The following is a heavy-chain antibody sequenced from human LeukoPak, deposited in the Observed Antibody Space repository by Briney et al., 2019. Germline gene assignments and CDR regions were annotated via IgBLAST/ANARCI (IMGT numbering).Heavy chain of an antibody. D-gene: IGHD6-19*01. CDR2: INHSGST. V-gene: IGHV4-34*01. Sequence: PSATLSLTCAVYGGSFSGYYWSWIRQPPGKGLEWIGEINHSGSTNYNPSLKSRVTISVDTSKNQFSLKLSSVTAADTAVYYCARGRDMDSSGWYFDYWGQGTLVTVSS. J-gene: IGHJ4*02. CDR1: GGSFSGYY. CDR3: ARGRDMDSSGWYFDY.